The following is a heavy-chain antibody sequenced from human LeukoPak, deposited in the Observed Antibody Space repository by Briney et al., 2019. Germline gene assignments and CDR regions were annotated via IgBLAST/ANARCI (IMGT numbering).Heavy chain of an antibody. D-gene: IGHD6-13*01. CDR1: GYTFTGYY. CDR3: ARDLSWGSDAFDI. J-gene: IGHJ3*02. V-gene: IGHV1-2*06. CDR2: INPNSGGT. Sequence: GASVKVSCKASGYTFTGYYIHWVRRAPGQGFEWMGRINPNSGGTNYAQKFQGGVTMTRDTSISTAYMELSRLRSDDTAVYYCARDLSWGSDAFDIWGQGTMFTVSS.